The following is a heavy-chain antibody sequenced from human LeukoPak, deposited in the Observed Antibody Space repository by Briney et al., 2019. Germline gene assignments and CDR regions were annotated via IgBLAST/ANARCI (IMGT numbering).Heavy chain of an antibody. D-gene: IGHD2-2*01. CDR3: AKDPVYGHRRVIVVVPAAPDY. Sequence: LPGGSLRLSCAASGFTFSSYAMSWVRLAPGKGLEWVSSISGSGGSTYYADSVKGRFTISRDNSKNTLYLQMNSLRAEDTAVYYYAKDPVYGHRRVIVVVPAAPDYWGQGTLVTVSS. J-gene: IGHJ4*02. CDR2: ISGSGGST. V-gene: IGHV3-23*01. CDR1: GFTFSSYA.